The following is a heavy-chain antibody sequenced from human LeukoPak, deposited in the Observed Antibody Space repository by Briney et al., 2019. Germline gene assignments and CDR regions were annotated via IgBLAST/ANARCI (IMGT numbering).Heavy chain of an antibody. J-gene: IGHJ3*02. V-gene: IGHV3-21*01. Sequence: GGTLRLSCGASGFTFSSHGMNWVRQAPGKGLEWVSSISRSSAYIYYADSVKGRLTISRDNAKNSLYLQMNSLRAEDTAVYYCASFPPYMVRTDAFDIWGQGTMVTVSS. D-gene: IGHD3-10*01. CDR2: ISRSSAYI. CDR1: GFTFSSHG. CDR3: ASFPPYMVRTDAFDI.